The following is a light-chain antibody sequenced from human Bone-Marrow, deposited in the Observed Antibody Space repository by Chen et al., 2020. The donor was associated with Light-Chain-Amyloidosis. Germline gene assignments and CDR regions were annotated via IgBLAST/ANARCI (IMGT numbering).Light chain of an antibody. CDR1: SSDVGGDNH. CDR2: EVT. J-gene: IGLJ1*01. CDR3: SSYTITSTLV. Sequence: QSALTQPASVSGSPGQSITISCTGTSSDVGGDNHVSWYQQHPDQAPKLMIYEVTNRPSWVPDRFSGSKSDNTASLTISGLQTEDEADYFCSSYTITSTLVFGSGTRVTVL. V-gene: IGLV2-14*01.